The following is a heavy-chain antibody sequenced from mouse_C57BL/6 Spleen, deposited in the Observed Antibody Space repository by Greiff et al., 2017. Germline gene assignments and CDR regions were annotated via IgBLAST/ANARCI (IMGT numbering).Heavy chain of an antibody. D-gene: IGHD1-1*01. J-gene: IGHJ1*03. CDR2: INPGSGGT. Sequence: QVQLKQSGAELVRPGTSVKVSCKASGYAFTNYLIEWVKQRPGQGLEWIGVINPGSGGTNYNEKFKGKATLTADKSSSTAYMQLSSLTSEDSAVYFCARKGLGYGSSYGGYFDVWGTGTTVTVSS. CDR3: ARKGLGYGSSYGGYFDV. V-gene: IGHV1-54*01. CDR1: GYAFTNYL.